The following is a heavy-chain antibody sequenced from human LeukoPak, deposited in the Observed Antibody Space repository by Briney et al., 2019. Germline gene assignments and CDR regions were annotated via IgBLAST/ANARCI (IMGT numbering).Heavy chain of an antibody. D-gene: IGHD3-10*01. V-gene: IGHV3-23*01. CDR2: ISGSGGST. CDR3: ARGGVYHYGSETYYLSYYFDH. CDR1: GFTLSSYA. J-gene: IGHJ4*02. Sequence: PGGSLRLSCAASGFTLSSYAMSWVRQAPGKGLEWVSDISGSGGSTYYADSVKGRFTVSRDDPHNTLYLQMNSVRAEDTAVYFCARGGVYHYGSETYYLSYYFDHWGQGALVTVSS.